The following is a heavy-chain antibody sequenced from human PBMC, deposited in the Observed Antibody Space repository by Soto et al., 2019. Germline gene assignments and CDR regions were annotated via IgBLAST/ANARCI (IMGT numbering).Heavy chain of an antibody. CDR2: INHSGST. CDR3: ATLGGSSPDY. D-gene: IGHD1-26*01. CDR1: GGSFSGYY. Sequence: QVQLQQWGAGLLKPSETLSLTCAVYGGSFSGYYWSWIRQPPGKGLEWIGEINHSGSTNYNPSLKSRVTISVDTSKNQFSLKLSSVTAADTAVYYCATLGGSSPDYWGQGTLVPVSS. J-gene: IGHJ4*02. V-gene: IGHV4-34*01.